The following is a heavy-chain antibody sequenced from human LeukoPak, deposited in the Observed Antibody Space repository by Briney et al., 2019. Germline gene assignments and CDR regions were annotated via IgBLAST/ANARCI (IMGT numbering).Heavy chain of an antibody. CDR3: ARRAGILPHNNYYDSKWGRDVPDWFDP. Sequence: SATLSLTCTVSGGSISSYYWSWIRQPPGKGLEWIGYIYYSGSTSYNPSLKSRVTISVDTSKNQFSLKLSSVTAADTAVYYCARRAGILPHNNYYDSKWGRDVPDWFDPWGQGTVVTVSS. CDR2: IYYSGST. CDR1: GGSISSYY. D-gene: IGHD3-22*01. J-gene: IGHJ5*02. V-gene: IGHV4-59*08.